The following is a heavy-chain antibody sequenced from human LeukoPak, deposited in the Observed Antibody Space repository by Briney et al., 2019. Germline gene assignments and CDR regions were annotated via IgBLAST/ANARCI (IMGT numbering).Heavy chain of an antibody. Sequence: GGPLRLSCAASGFTFSSYWMHWVRQAPGKGLVWVSRINTDGSSTTYADSVKGRFTISRDNAKNTLYLQMNSLGAEDTAVYYCARGVNGDSRFDPWGQGTLVTVSS. V-gene: IGHV3-74*01. D-gene: IGHD4-17*01. CDR1: GFTFSSYW. J-gene: IGHJ5*02. CDR3: ARGVNGDSRFDP. CDR2: INTDGSST.